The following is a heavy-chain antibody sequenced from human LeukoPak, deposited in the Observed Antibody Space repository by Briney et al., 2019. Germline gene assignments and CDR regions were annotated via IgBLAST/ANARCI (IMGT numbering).Heavy chain of an antibody. CDR3: AKSGGYGLIDY. CDR1: GGSISSSSYY. Sequence: RPSETLSLTCTVSGGSISSSSYYWGWIRQPPGKGLEWIGEINHSGSTNYNPSLKSRVTISIDMSKNEFSLRLNSVTAADTAMYYCAKSGGYGLIDYWGRGTLVTVSS. J-gene: IGHJ4*02. D-gene: IGHD1-26*01. CDR2: INHSGST. V-gene: IGHV4-39*01.